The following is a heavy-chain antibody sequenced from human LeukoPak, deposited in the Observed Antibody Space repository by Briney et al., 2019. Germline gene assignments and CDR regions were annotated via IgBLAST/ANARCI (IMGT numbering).Heavy chain of an antibody. Sequence: GGSLRLSCTASGFTFGDYAMSWVRQAPGKGLEWVGFIRSKAYGGTTEYAASVKGRFTISGDDSKSIAYLQMNSLKTEDTAVYYCTRSMAAFRHWGQGTLVTVSS. D-gene: IGHD6-13*01. J-gene: IGHJ1*01. CDR3: TRSMAAFRH. V-gene: IGHV3-49*04. CDR1: GFTFGDYA. CDR2: IRSKAYGGTT.